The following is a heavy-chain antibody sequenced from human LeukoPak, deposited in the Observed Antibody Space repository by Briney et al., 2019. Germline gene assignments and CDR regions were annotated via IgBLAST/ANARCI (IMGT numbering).Heavy chain of an antibody. CDR1: GYTFTAFY. CDR2: INPNSGGT. CDR3: ARAHYGDYGGYYFDY. D-gene: IGHD4-17*01. J-gene: IGHJ4*02. Sequence: ASVKVSCKASGYTFTAFYVHWVRQAPGQGLEWMGWINPNSGGTNYAQKFQGWVTMTRDTSISTAYMELSRLRSDDTAVYYCARAHYGDYGGYYFDYWGQGTWSPSPQ. V-gene: IGHV1-2*04.